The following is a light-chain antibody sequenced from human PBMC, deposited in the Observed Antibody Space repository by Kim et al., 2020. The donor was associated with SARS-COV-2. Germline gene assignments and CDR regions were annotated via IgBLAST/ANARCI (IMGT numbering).Light chain of an antibody. CDR2: EVT. J-gene: IGLJ1*01. V-gene: IGLV2-8*01. Sequence: GRSVPISCAGTSSDVDGYNYVSWYQHHPGKAPKHMIYEVTKRPSGVPDRFSGSKSGNTASLTVSELQAEDEADYYCGSYVGNNNFVFGTGTKVTVL. CDR3: GSYVGNNNFV. CDR1: SSDVDGYNY.